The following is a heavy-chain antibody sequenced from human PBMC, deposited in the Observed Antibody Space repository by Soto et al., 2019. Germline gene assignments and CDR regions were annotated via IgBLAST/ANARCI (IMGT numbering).Heavy chain of an antibody. CDR3: ARAGRDGYKRPLDY. Sequence: ASVKVSCKASGYTFTSYGISWVRQAPGQGLEWMGWISAYNGNTNYAQKLQGRVTMTTDTSTSTANMELRSLSSVTAADTAVYYCARAGRDGYKRPLDYWGQGTLVTVSS. D-gene: IGHD5-12*01. J-gene: IGHJ4*02. CDR1: GYTFTSYG. V-gene: IGHV1-18*01. CDR2: ISAYNGNT.